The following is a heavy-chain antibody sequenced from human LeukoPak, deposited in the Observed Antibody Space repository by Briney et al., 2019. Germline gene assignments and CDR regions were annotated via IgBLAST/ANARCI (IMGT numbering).Heavy chain of an antibody. J-gene: IGHJ4*02. Sequence: GGSLRLSCSASGFTFSSYAMHWVRQAPGKGLEWVSVISGSGGSTSYADSVKGRFTISRDNSKNTLYLQMNSLRVEDTAVYYCAKDRALVRSAYFDYWGQGTLVIVSS. CDR3: AKDRALVRSAYFDY. CDR1: GFTFSSYA. CDR2: ISGSGGST. D-gene: IGHD2-21*01. V-gene: IGHV3-23*01.